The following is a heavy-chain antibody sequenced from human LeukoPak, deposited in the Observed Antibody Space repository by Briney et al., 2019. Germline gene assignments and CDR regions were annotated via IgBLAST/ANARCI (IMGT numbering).Heavy chain of an antibody. CDR2: INSDGSST. J-gene: IGHJ5*02. Sequence: GGSLRLSCAASGFTFSSYWMHWVRQAPGKGLVWVSRINSDGSSTSYADSVKGRFTISRDNAKNTLYLQMNSLRAEDTAAYYCARALGGVVAGDWFDPWGQGTLVTVSS. CDR1: GFTFSSYW. V-gene: IGHV3-74*01. CDR3: ARALGGVVAGDWFDP. D-gene: IGHD6-19*01.